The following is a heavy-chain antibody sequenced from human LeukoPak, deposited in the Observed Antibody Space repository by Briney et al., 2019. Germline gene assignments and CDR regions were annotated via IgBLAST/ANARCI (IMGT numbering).Heavy chain of an antibody. V-gene: IGHV3-48*01. CDR2: ISSTGTTK. Sequence: GGSLILSCAASGFRFSDYSMNWVRQAPGKGLEWVSYISSTGTTKYYADSVKGRFTISRDNAKNSLYLQVDSLRAEDTAVYYCARSQTKTYYKGWFDPWGQGTLVTVSS. CDR3: ARSQTKTYYKGWFDP. CDR1: GFRFSDYS. D-gene: IGHD3-10*01. J-gene: IGHJ5*02.